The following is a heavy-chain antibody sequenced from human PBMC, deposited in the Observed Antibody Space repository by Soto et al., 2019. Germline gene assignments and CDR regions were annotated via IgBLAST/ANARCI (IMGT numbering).Heavy chain of an antibody. D-gene: IGHD6-19*01. CDR2: ISGSGGST. V-gene: IGHV3-23*01. CDR1: GFTFSSYA. Sequence: GGSLRLSCAASGFTFSSYAMTWVRQAPGKGLEWVSAISGSGGSTYYADSVKGRFSVSRDSSKNTLYLQMNSLRVEDTAVYYCAKDRGGGWALKYYFDSWGQGTLVTVSS. CDR3: AKDRGGGWALKYYFDS. J-gene: IGHJ4*02.